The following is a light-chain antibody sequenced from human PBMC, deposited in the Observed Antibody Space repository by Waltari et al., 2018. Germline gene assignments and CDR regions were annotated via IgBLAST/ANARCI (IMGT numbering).Light chain of an antibody. V-gene: IGLV2-14*01. Sequence: QSPLTQPASVSGSPGQSITISCTGTSSDVGSYNYVSWYQQHPGKAPKLMIYDVTTRPSGVSSRFSGSKSGNTASLAISGLQAEDEADYYCSSYTSSSTRVFGVGTKVTVL. CDR3: SSYTSSSTRV. J-gene: IGLJ1*01. CDR1: SSDVGSYNY. CDR2: DVT.